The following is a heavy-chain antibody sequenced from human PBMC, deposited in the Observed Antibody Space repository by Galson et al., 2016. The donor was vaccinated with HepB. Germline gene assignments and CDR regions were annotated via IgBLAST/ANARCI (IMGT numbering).Heavy chain of an antibody. V-gene: IGHV3-23*01. Sequence: SLRLSCAASGFTFSHYVTTWVRQAPGKGLEWVSAISVSGDRTYYADSLKGRFTISRDNSKNTLYLEMNSLRAEDTAVYYCAKDSSAYGWYFDYWGQGTLVTVSS. CDR3: AKDSSAYGWYFDY. CDR2: ISVSGDRT. J-gene: IGHJ4*02. D-gene: IGHD3-22*01. CDR1: GFTFSHYV.